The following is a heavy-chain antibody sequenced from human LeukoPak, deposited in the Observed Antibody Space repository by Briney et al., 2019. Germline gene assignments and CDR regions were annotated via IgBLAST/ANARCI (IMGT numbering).Heavy chain of an antibody. CDR3: ARGPYDSSGYIYYYYYGMDV. CDR1: GFTFSSYA. V-gene: IGHV3-23*01. Sequence: GGSLRLSCAASGFTFSSYAMSWVRQAPGKGLEWVSAISGSGGSTYYADSVKGRFTISRDNSKNTLYLQMNSLRAEGTAVYYCARGPYDSSGYIYYYYYGMDVWGQGTTVTVSS. CDR2: ISGSGGST. J-gene: IGHJ6*02. D-gene: IGHD3-22*01.